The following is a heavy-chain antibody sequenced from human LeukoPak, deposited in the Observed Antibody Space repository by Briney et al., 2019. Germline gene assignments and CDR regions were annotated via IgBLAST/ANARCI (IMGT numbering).Heavy chain of an antibody. CDR1: GFTFSSYA. CDR2: ISGSGGST. Sequence: GGSLRLSCAASGFTFSSYAMSWVRQAPGKGLEWVSGISGSGGSTYYADSVKGRFTISRDNSKNTLYLRMNSLRAEDTAVYYCAKDREIVATYYMDVWGKGTTVTVSS. J-gene: IGHJ6*03. CDR3: AKDREIVATYYMDV. V-gene: IGHV3-23*01. D-gene: IGHD5-12*01.